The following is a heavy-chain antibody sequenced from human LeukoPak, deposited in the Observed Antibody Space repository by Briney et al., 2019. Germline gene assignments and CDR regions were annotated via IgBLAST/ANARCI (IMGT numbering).Heavy chain of an antibody. CDR1: GGSIGIYY. Sequence: SETLSLTCTVSGGSIGIYYWSWIRQPAGKGLEWIGHIYTSGSTNYNPSLKSRVTMSIDTSKNQFSLTLSSVTAADTAVYYCARENRGIITRPIDYWGQGTLVTVSS. J-gene: IGHJ4*02. D-gene: IGHD3-10*01. V-gene: IGHV4-4*07. CDR3: ARENRGIITRPIDY. CDR2: IYTSGST.